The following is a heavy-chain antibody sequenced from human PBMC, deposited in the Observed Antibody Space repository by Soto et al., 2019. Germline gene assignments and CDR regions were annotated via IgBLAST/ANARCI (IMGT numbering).Heavy chain of an antibody. V-gene: IGHV3-21*01. CDR3: ARDLHDYVSFRFDP. J-gene: IGHJ5*02. Sequence: GGSLRLCCAASGFTFSSYSMNWVRQAPGKGLEWVSSISRSSSYIYYADSVKGRFTISRDNAKNSLYLQMNSLRAEDTAVYYCARDLHDYVSFRFDPWGQGTLVTVSS. CDR1: GFTFSSYS. D-gene: IGHD3-16*01. CDR2: ISRSSSYI.